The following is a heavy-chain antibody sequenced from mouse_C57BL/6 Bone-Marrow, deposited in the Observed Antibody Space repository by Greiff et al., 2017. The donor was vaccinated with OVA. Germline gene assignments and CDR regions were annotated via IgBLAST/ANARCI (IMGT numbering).Heavy chain of an antibody. Sequence: VQLVESGPELVKPGASVKISCKASGYAFSSSWMNWVKQRPGKGLEWIGRIYPGDGDTNYNGKLKGKATLTADKSSSTAYMQLSSQTSEDSAFYFCATAQDTSYAMDYWGQGTSVTVSS. V-gene: IGHV1-82*01. CDR2: IYPGDGDT. CDR3: ATAQDTSYAMDY. D-gene: IGHD3-2*02. CDR1: GYAFSSSW. J-gene: IGHJ4*01.